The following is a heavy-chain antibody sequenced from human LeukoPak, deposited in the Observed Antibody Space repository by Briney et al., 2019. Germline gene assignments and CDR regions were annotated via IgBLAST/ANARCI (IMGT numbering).Heavy chain of an antibody. J-gene: IGHJ4*02. CDR3: ARDEPTNFLLGDY. CDR2: IESKTDGGTT. D-gene: IGHD1-14*01. CDR1: GFIFSNAW. Sequence: PGGSLRLSCAASGFIFSNAWMSWVRQAPGKGLEWVGRIESKTDGGTTDYAAPVKGRFTISRDDSKNTLYLQMNSLRAEDTAVYYCARDEPTNFLLGDYWGQGTLVTVSS. V-gene: IGHV3-15*04.